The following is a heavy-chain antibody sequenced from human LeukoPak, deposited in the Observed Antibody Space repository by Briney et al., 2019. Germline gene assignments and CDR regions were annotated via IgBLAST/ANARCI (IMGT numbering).Heavy chain of an antibody. CDR2: IIPILDIA. J-gene: IGHJ4*02. CDR3: ARSSYYYDSSGLDY. D-gene: IGHD3-22*01. V-gene: IGHV1-69*02. Sequence: GASVKVSCKASGGTFSSYTISWVRQAPGQGLEWMGGIIPILDIANYAQKFQGKVTITADKSTSTAYMELSSLRSEDTAVYYCARSSYYYDSSGLDYWGQGTLVTVSS. CDR1: GGTFSSYT.